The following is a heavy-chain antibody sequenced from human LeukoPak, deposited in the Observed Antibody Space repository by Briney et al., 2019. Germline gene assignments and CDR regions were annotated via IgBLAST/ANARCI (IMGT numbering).Heavy chain of an antibody. V-gene: IGHV4-59*01. D-gene: IGHD3-10*01. CDR1: GGSISSYY. J-gene: IGHJ6*02. CDR2: IYYSGST. Sequence: SETLSPTCTVSGGSISSYYWNWIRQPPGEGLEWIGYIYYSGSTNYNPSLKSRVTISVDTSKNQFSLKLNSVTAADTAVYYCARSLQYNNNNYFYYGMDVWGQGTTVTVSS. CDR3: ARSLQYNNNNYFYYGMDV.